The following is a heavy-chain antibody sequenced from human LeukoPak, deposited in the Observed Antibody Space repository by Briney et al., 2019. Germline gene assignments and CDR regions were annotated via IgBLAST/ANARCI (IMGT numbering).Heavy chain of an antibody. CDR1: GGTFSSYA. J-gene: IGHJ3*02. CDR2: IIPIFGTA. Sequence: GASVKVSCKASGGTFSSYAISWVRQAPGQGLEWMGGIIPIFGTANYAQKFQGRVTITTDESTSTAYMALSSLRSEDTAVYYCARVGGGPFNAFEIWGQGTMVTVSS. V-gene: IGHV1-69*05. CDR3: ARVGGGPFNAFEI. D-gene: IGHD3-16*01.